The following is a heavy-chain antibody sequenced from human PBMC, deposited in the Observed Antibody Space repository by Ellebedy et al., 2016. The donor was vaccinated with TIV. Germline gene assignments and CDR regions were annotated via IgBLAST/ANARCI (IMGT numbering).Heavy chain of an antibody. J-gene: IGHJ4*02. CDR3: ARRGYSYGIDY. D-gene: IGHD5-18*01. CDR2: ISSSSSYT. V-gene: IGHV3-11*06. Sequence: GESLKISCAASGFAFSDYYMSWIRQAPGKGLEWVSYISSSSSYTNYADSVKGRFTISRDNAKNSLYLQMNSLRAEDTAVYYCARRGYSYGIDYWGQGTLVTVSS. CDR1: GFAFSDYY.